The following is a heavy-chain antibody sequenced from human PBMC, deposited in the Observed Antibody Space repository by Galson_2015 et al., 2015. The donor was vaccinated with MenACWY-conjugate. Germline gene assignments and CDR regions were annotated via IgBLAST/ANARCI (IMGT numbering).Heavy chain of an antibody. Sequence: SVKVSCKASGSTFSNYAMHWLRQAPGQRLEYMGWINVGSGTTRSSQKFQDRVTIITDTSANTAYMELSSLRSEDTAVYFCARAHLRYGFYYFDPWGQGTLVTVSS. CDR1: GSTFSNYA. CDR2: INVGSGTT. V-gene: IGHV1-3*01. CDR3: ARAHLRYGFYYFDP. D-gene: IGHD3-10*01. J-gene: IGHJ5*02.